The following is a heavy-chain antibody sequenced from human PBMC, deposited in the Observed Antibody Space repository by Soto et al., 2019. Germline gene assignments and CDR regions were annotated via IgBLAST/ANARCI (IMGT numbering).Heavy chain of an antibody. CDR2: IYYSGSANSGSA. CDR1: GDSVTSGSYF. Sequence: SETLSLTCTVSGDSVTSGSYFWTWIRQPPGKGLEWIGYIYYSGSANSGSANYNLSLQSRVTISIDTSKNQFSLKLSSVTAADTAVYYCARWNYDSSGRRFDYWGQGTLVTVPQ. J-gene: IGHJ4*02. CDR3: ARWNYDSSGRRFDY. V-gene: IGHV4-61*01. D-gene: IGHD3-22*01.